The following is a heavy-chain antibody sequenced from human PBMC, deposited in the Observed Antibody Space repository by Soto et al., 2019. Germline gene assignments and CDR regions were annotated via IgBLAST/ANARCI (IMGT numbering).Heavy chain of an antibody. D-gene: IGHD4-17*01. V-gene: IGHV3-33*01. Sequence: QVQLVESGGGVVQPGRSLRLSCAASGFAFSSHGMHWVRQAPGKGLEWVAVIVREGSEKHYANSVKGRFTISRDNSKNTLYLEMNSLRAEDTAVYYCARDDDYDDNGLDSWGQGTLVTVSS. CDR3: ARDDDYDDNGLDS. CDR2: IVREGSEK. CDR1: GFAFSSHG. J-gene: IGHJ5*01.